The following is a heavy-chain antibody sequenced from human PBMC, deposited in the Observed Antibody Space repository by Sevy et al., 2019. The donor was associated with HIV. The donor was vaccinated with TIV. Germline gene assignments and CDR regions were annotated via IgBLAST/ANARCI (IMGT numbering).Heavy chain of an antibody. CDR2: ISGSGKST. CDR1: GFTFRNYA. Sequence: GGSLRLSFAASGFTFRNYAMNWVRQGPGKGLEWVSTISGSGKSTYYADSVKGRFTFYRDNSKNTLYLQMNSLRAEDTAVYYCTKDQGESSGYYPLGAFDIWGQGTMVTVSS. D-gene: IGHD3-22*01. V-gene: IGHV3-23*01. CDR3: TKDQGESSGYYPLGAFDI. J-gene: IGHJ3*02.